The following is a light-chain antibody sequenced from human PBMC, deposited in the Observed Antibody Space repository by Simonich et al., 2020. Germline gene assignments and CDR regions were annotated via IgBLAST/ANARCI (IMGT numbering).Light chain of an antibody. CDR2: WAS. J-gene: IGKJ3*01. CDR3: QQYYSTPPIT. V-gene: IGKV4-1*01. CDR1: QSVLYSSNNKNY. Sequence: DIVMHQSPDSLAVSLGERATINCKSSQSVLYSSNNKNYLAWYQQKPGQPPKLLISWASTRESGVPDRFSGSGSGTDFTLTISSLQAEDVAVYYCQQYYSTPPITFGPGTKVDIK.